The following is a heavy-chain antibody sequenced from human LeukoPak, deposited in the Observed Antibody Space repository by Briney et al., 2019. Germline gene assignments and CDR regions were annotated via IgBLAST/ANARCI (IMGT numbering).Heavy chain of an antibody. CDR1: GGSISSDGYS. D-gene: IGHD2-2*01. CDR2: IYYSGST. J-gene: IGHJ5*02. V-gene: IGHV4-30-2*01. CDR3: ARERSTYAGAPENWFDP. Sequence: SQTLSLTCAVSGGSISSDGYSWSWIRQPPGKGLEWIGYIYYSGSTYYNPSLKSRVTISVDRSRTQFSLKLSSVTAADTAVYYCARERSTYAGAPENWFDPWGQGILVTVSS.